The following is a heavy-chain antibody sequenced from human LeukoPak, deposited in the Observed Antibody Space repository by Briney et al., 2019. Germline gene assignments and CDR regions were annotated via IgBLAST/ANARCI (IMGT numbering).Heavy chain of an antibody. CDR3: ARDRAARFRRYFDY. CDR1: GGSISSYY. J-gene: IGHJ4*02. CDR2: IYTSGST. Sequence: SETLSLTCTVSGGSISSYYWSWIRQPAGKGLEWIGRIYTSGSTNYNPSLKSRVTMSVDTSKNQFSLKLSSVTAADTAVYYCARDRAARFRRYFDYWGQGTLVTVSS. V-gene: IGHV4-4*07. D-gene: IGHD6-6*01.